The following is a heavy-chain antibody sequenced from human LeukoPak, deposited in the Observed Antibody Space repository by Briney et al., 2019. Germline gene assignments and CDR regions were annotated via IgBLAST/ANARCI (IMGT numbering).Heavy chain of an antibody. Sequence: PSGTLSLTCTVSGGSISSGGYYWSWIRQHPGKGLEWIGYIYYSGSTYYNPSLKSRVTISVDTSKNQFSLKLSSVTAADTAVYYCARGRYCSSTSCYGLNDYWGQGTLVTVSS. V-gene: IGHV4-31*03. CDR3: ARGRYCSSTSCYGLNDY. CDR2: IYYSGST. CDR1: GGSISSGGYY. D-gene: IGHD2-2*01. J-gene: IGHJ4*02.